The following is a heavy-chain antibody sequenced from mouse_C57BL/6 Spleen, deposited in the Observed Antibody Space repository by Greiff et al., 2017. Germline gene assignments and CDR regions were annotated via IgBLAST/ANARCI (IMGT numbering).Heavy chain of an antibody. CDR1: GYTFTDYE. Sequence: VQLQQSGAELVRPGASVTLSCKASGYTFTDYEMHWVKQTPVHGLEWIGAIDPETGGTAYNQKFKGKAILTADKSSITAYMELRILTSEDSAFYYCTRSRAYDYTWFAYWGQGTLVTVSA. V-gene: IGHV1-15*01. D-gene: IGHD2-4*01. J-gene: IGHJ3*01. CDR3: TRSRAYDYTWFAY. CDR2: IDPETGGT.